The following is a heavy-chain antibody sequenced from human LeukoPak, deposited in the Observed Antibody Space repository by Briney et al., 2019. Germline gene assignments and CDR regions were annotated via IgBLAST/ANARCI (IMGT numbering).Heavy chain of an antibody. J-gene: IGHJ4*02. CDR2: INPSGGST. D-gene: IGHD3-22*01. Sequence: ASVKVSCKASGYTFTSYYMYWVRQAPGQGLEWMGIINPSGGSTSYAQKFQGRVTMTRDTSTSTVYMELSSLRSEDTAVYYCARGDRDYDSSGYYFDYWGQGTLVTVSS. CDR1: GYTFTSYY. V-gene: IGHV1-46*01. CDR3: ARGDRDYDSSGYYFDY.